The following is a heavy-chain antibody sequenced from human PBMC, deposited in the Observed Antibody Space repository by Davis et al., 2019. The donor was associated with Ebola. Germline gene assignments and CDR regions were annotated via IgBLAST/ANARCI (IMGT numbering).Heavy chain of an antibody. Sequence: GGSLRLSCAASEFSFTTSWMSWVRQAPGKGLEWVSLSYGGDNSYYADSVKDRFIISGDNSKNTLYLQMNSLRAEDTAAYYCARDLNYWGQGTLVTVSS. CDR1: EFSFTTSW. CDR2: SYGGDNS. V-gene: IGHV3-66*01. CDR3: ARDLNY. J-gene: IGHJ4*02.